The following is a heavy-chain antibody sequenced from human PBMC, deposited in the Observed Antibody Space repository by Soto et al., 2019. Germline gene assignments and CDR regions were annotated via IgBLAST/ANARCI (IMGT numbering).Heavy chain of an antibody. CDR2: IFGHGNE. Sequence: SGPTLVNPTQTLTVTCSFSGFSLPTSAAGVGWIRQTPGKALEWLAVIFGHGNEKYSPSLKNRLTVTKDTSKNHVVLTMTNMHPLYSATYYCAHMSDSGTYYFDAWGQGTLVTVSS. J-gene: IGHJ4*02. V-gene: IGHV2-5*01. D-gene: IGHD1-26*01. CDR3: AHMSDSGTYYFDA. CDR1: GFSLPTSAAG.